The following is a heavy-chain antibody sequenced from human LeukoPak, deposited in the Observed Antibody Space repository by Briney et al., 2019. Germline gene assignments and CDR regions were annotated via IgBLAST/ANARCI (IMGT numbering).Heavy chain of an antibody. CDR1: GGSISSYY. Sequence: SETLSLTCTVSGGSISSYYWSRIRQPAGKGLEWIGRIYTSGSTNYNPSLKSRVTMSVDTSKNQFSLKLSSVTAADTAVYYCARVRGAGSYRPGGWFDPWGQGTLVTVSS. J-gene: IGHJ5*02. V-gene: IGHV4-4*07. D-gene: IGHD3-16*02. CDR2: IYTSGST. CDR3: ARVRGAGSYRPGGWFDP.